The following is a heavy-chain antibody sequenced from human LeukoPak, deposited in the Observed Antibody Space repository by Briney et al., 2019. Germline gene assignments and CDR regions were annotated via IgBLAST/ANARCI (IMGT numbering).Heavy chain of an antibody. J-gene: IGHJ4*02. Sequence: GFLRLSCAASGFTFSSYGMHWVRQAPGKGLEWLALIWYDGTNKYYADSVKGRFTISRDKSKNTLYLQMNSLRVEDTAVYYCAKRPDGYNSGAFGYWGQGTLVTVSS. CDR2: IWYDGTNK. CDR3: AKRPDGYNSGAFGY. V-gene: IGHV3-33*03. D-gene: IGHD5-24*01. CDR1: GFTFSSYG.